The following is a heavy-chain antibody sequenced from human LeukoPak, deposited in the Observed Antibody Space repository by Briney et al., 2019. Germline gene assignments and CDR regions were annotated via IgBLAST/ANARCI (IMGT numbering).Heavy chain of an antibody. D-gene: IGHD3-22*01. V-gene: IGHV3-21*01. J-gene: IGHJ4*02. CDR1: GFTFSSYA. Sequence: GGSLRLSCAASGFTFSSYAMNWVRQAPGKGLEWVSSISTTPSFTYYADSVKGRFTISRDNAKSSLFLQMNSLRVEDTAVYYCARDLSSGDYWGQGTLVTVSS. CDR3: ARDLSSGDY. CDR2: ISTTPSFT.